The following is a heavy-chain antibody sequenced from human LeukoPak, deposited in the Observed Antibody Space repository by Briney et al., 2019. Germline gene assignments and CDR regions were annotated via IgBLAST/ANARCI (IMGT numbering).Heavy chain of an antibody. D-gene: IGHD3-3*01. CDR2: IKSRGDGETR. CDR3: AAVGEWLSNAFNT. CDR1: GFTFSIAW. V-gene: IGHV3-15*01. J-gene: IGHJ3*02. Sequence: GGSLRLSCAASGFTFSIAWMSWVRQAPGKGLEWVGRIKSRGDGETRDYAAPVTDRFIISRDDSKNTLYLQMNSLRTEDTASYYCAAVGEWLSNAFNTWGQGTLVTVS.